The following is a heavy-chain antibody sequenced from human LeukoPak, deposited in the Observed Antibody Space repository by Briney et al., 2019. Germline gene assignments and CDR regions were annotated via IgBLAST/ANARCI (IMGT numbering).Heavy chain of an antibody. D-gene: IGHD4-17*01. V-gene: IGHV4-34*01. Sequence: SETLSLTCAVYGGSFSGYYWSWIRQPPGKGLEWIGEINRSGSTNYNPSLKSRVTISVDTSKNQFSLKLSSVTAADTAVYYCARGDYGDYGNDAFDIWGQGTMVTVSS. CDR3: ARGDYGDYGNDAFDI. CDR2: INRSGST. CDR1: GGSFSGYY. J-gene: IGHJ3*02.